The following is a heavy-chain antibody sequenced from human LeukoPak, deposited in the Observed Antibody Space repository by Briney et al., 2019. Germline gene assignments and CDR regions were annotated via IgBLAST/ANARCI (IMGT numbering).Heavy chain of an antibody. J-gene: IGHJ4*02. D-gene: IGHD1-26*01. CDR2: INPNSGGT. Sequence: ASVKVSCKASGGTFSTHTISWVRQAPGQGLEWMGWINPNSGGTNYAQKFQGRVTMTRDTSISTAYMELSRLRSDDTAVYYCARDIVGATTLRYWGQGTLVTVSS. V-gene: IGHV1-2*02. CDR3: ARDIVGATTLRY. CDR1: GGTFSTHT.